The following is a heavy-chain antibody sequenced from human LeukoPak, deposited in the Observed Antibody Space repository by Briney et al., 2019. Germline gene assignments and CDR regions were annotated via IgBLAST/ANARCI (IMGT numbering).Heavy chain of an antibody. CDR2: IIPIFGTA. J-gene: IGHJ4*02. D-gene: IGHD5-24*01. CDR1: GGTFSSYA. Sequence: SVKVSCKASGGTFSSYAISWVRQALGQGLEWMGGIIPIFGTANYAQKFQGRVTITADESTSTAYMELSSLRSEDTAVYYCARGDGYNLYYFDYWGQGTLVTVSS. V-gene: IGHV1-69*13. CDR3: ARGDGYNLYYFDY.